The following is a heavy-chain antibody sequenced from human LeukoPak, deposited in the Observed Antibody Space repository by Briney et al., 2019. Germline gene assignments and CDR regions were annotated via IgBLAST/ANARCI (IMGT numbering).Heavy chain of an antibody. CDR1: GYTFTGYY. Sequence: ASVKVSCKASGYTFTGYYMHWVRQAPGQGLEWMEWINPNSGGTNYAQKFQGRVTMTRDTSISTAYMELSRLGSDDTAVYYCARVEMATITRFDYWGQGTLVTVSS. CDR3: ARVEMATITRFDY. D-gene: IGHD5-24*01. CDR2: INPNSGGT. V-gene: IGHV1-2*02. J-gene: IGHJ4*02.